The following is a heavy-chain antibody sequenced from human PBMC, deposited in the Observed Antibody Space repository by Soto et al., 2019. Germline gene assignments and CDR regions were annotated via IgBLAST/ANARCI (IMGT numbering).Heavy chain of an antibody. D-gene: IGHD2-15*01. V-gene: IGHV3-11*06. J-gene: IGHJ4*02. CDR1: GFTFSDYY. CDR2: ISSSSSYT. Sequence: PGGSLRLSSAASGFTFSDYYMSWIRQAPGKGLEWVSYISSSSSYTNYADSVKGRFTISRDNAKNSLYLQMNSLRAEDTAVYYCARVSNGYCSGGSCYEGDYFDYWGQGTLVTVS. CDR3: ARVSNGYCSGGSCYEGDYFDY.